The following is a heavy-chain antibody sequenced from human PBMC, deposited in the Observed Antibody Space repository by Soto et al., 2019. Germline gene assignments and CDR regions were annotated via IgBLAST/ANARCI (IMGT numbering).Heavy chain of an antibody. Sequence: ASVKVSCKASGGTFSSYAISWVRQAPGQGLEWMGGIIPIFGTANYAQKFQGRVTITADESTSTAYMELSSLRSEDTAVYYCARSYCSGGSCYSSGNWFDPWGQGTLVTVSS. D-gene: IGHD2-15*01. J-gene: IGHJ5*02. CDR3: ARSYCSGGSCYSSGNWFDP. CDR1: GGTFSSYA. CDR2: IIPIFGTA. V-gene: IGHV1-69*13.